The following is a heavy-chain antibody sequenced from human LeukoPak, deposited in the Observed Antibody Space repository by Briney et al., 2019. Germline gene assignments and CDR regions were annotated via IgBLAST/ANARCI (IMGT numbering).Heavy chain of an antibody. CDR3: ARGVGTLDAFDI. J-gene: IGHJ3*02. CDR1: GGSFSGYY. Sequence: SETLSLTCAVYGGSFSGYYWSWIRQPPGKGLEWIGEINHSGSTNYNPSLKSRVTITVDTSNNQFALKLSSVTAADTAVYYCARGVGTLDAFDIWGQGTMVTVSS. CDR2: INHSGST. V-gene: IGHV4-34*01.